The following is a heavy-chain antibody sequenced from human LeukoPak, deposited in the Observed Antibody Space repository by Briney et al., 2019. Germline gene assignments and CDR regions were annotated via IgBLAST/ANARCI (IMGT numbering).Heavy chain of an antibody. CDR3: ARGLYYDSSGYYPYFDY. Sequence: KSSETLSLTCAVYGGSFSGYYWSWIRQPPGKGLEWIGKINHSGSTNYNPSLKSRVTISVDTSKNQFSLKLSSVTAADTVVYYCARGLYYDSSGYYPYFDYWGQGTLVTVSS. V-gene: IGHV4-34*01. CDR2: INHSGST. J-gene: IGHJ4*02. CDR1: GGSFSGYY. D-gene: IGHD3-22*01.